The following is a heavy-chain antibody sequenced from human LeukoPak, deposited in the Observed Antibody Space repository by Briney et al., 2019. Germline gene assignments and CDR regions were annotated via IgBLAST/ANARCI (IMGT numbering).Heavy chain of an antibody. J-gene: IGHJ3*02. CDR3: ARDHNGGYVHDAFDI. D-gene: IGHD5-12*01. V-gene: IGHV3-74*01. CDR1: GFTFSIYW. Sequence: GSLRLSCAASGFTFSIYWMHWVRQAPGKGLVWVSRINSDGSSTNYADSVKGRFTISRDNAKNTLYLQMNSLRAEDTAVYSCARDHNGGYVHDAFDIWGQGTMVTVSS. CDR2: INSDGSST.